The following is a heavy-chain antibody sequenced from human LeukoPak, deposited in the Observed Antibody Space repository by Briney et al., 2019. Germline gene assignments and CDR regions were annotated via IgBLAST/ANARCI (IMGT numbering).Heavy chain of an antibody. Sequence: GGSLRLSCAASGFIFSNAWMSWVRQAPGKGLEWVGRIKSKTDGGTTDYAAPVKGRFTISRDDSKNALYLQMNSLKTEDTAVYYCTTGLVWFGELLSDLSGYWGQGTLVTVSS. D-gene: IGHD3-10*01. V-gene: IGHV3-15*01. CDR3: TTGLVWFGELLSDLSGY. J-gene: IGHJ4*02. CDR2: IKSKTDGGTT. CDR1: GFIFSNAW.